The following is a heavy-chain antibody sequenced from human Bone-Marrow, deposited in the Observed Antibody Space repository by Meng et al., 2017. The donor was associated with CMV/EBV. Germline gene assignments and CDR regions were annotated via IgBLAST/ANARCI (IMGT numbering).Heavy chain of an antibody. Sequence: GGSLRLSCATSGFPFSNYWMTWVRQVPGKGLEWVANIKQDESEKNYVASVKGPFTIPRDISKNTLYLQRTSLRDEDTAVYYCAKDDYRNYHGMDVWGQGTTVTVSS. CDR3: AKDDYRNYHGMDV. CDR2: IKQDESEK. V-gene: IGHV3-7*03. D-gene: IGHD4-11*01. J-gene: IGHJ6*02. CDR1: GFPFSNYW.